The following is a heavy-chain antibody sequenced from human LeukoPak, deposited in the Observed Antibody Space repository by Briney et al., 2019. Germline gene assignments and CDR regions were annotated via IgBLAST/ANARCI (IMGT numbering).Heavy chain of an antibody. Sequence: PGGSLRLSCAASGFTVSSYWMSWVRQAQAQGLELVANIKQDGSEKYYVDSVKGRFTISRDNAKSSLYLQMNSLRAEDTAVYYCARVTTAYYYYYYMDVWGKGTTVTVSS. D-gene: IGHD4-11*01. CDR1: GFTVSSYW. J-gene: IGHJ6*03. CDR3: ARVTTAYYYYYYMDV. CDR2: IKQDGSEK. V-gene: IGHV3-7*01.